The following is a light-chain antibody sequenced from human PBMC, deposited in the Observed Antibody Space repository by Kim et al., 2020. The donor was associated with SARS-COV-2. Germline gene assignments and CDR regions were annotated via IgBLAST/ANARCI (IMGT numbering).Light chain of an antibody. CDR1: SSDIGLYNS. Sequence: GQSITISCTGTSSDIGLYNSVSWYQCHPGKAPKLIIYDVTKRPSGVSFRFSASKSGNTASLTISGLQGEDEADYYCSSFASSSIVIFGGGTQLTVL. CDR3: SSFASSSIVI. CDR2: DVT. V-gene: IGLV2-14*03. J-gene: IGLJ2*01.